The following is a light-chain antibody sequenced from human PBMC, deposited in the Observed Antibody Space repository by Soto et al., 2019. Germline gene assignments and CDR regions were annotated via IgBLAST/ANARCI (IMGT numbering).Light chain of an antibody. Sequence: QSALTQPASVSGSPGQSITISCTGTSSDVGGYNYVSWYQQHPGKAPKLMIYDVNTRPSGVSNRFSGSKSGNTASLTISGLQAEDDADYYCNSYTSSISFGGGTKLTVL. J-gene: IGLJ2*01. CDR3: NSYTSSIS. CDR2: DVN. CDR1: SSDVGGYNY. V-gene: IGLV2-14*01.